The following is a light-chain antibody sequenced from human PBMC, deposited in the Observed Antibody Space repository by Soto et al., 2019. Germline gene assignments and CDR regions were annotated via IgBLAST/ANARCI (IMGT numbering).Light chain of an antibody. CDR1: QSVSSSY. V-gene: IGKV3-20*01. J-gene: IGKJ3*01. Sequence: EIVLTQSPVTLSLSPGERATLSCRASQSVSSSYLAWYQQKPGQAPRLLIYGASSRATGIPDRFSGSGSGTDFTLTISRLEPEDFTVYYCQQYSSLPTTFGPGTKVAIK. CDR3: QQYSSLPTT. CDR2: GAS.